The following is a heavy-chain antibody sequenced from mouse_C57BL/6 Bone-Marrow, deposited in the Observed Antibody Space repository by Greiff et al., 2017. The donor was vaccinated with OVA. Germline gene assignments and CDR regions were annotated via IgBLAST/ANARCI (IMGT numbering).Heavy chain of an antibody. CDR1: GFNIKDDY. CDR2: IDPENGDT. V-gene: IGHV14-4*01. Sequence: EVHLVESGAELVRPGASVKLSCTASGFNIKDDYMHWVKQRPEQGLEWIGWIDPENGDTEYASKFQGKATITADTSSNTAYLQLSSLTSEDTAVYYCTTRWLLRGYWGQGTTLTVSS. D-gene: IGHD2-3*01. CDR3: TTRWLLRGY. J-gene: IGHJ2*01.